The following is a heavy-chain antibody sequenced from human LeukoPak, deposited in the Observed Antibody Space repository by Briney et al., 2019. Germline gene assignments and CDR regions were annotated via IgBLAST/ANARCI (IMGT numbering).Heavy chain of an antibody. J-gene: IGHJ4*02. V-gene: IGHV3-49*04. CDR3: TRPRYCSGGSCYFDY. CDR2: IRSKAYGGTT. CDR1: GFTFGDYG. Sequence: PGGSLRLSCTGSGFTFGDYGMSWVRQASGKGLEWVGFIRSKAYGGTTEYAASVKGRFTISRDDSKSIAYLQMNSLKTEDTAVYYCTRPRYCSGGSCYFDYWGQGTLVTVSS. D-gene: IGHD2-15*01.